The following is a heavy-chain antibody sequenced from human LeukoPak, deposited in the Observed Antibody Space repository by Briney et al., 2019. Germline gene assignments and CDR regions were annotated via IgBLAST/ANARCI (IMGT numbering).Heavy chain of an antibody. Sequence: PGGSLRLSCAASGFNFSSYSVNWVRQAPGKGLEWVSYISSSSSTIYYADSVKGRFTISRDNAKNSLYLQMNSLRAEDTAVYYCARGLAPLGFYDSSGYYYGNYWGQGTLVTVSS. CDR3: ARGLAPLGFYDSSGYYYGNY. CDR1: GFNFSSYS. V-gene: IGHV3-48*04. D-gene: IGHD3-22*01. J-gene: IGHJ4*02. CDR2: ISSSSSTI.